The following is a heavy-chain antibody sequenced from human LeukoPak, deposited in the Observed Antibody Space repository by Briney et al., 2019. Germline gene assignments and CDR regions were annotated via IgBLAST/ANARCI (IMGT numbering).Heavy chain of an antibody. V-gene: IGHV4-30-2*01. D-gene: IGHD1-26*01. J-gene: IGHJ5*01. Sequence: SETLSLTCAVSGGSISSNAYSWSWIRQPPGKGLEWIGYIYQSGNTYYNPSLKSRVTISIDRSKNQFSLNLSSVTAADTAVYYCARVGNWFGPWGQGTLVTVSS. CDR2: IYQSGNT. CDR1: GGSISSNAYS. CDR3: ARVGNWFGP.